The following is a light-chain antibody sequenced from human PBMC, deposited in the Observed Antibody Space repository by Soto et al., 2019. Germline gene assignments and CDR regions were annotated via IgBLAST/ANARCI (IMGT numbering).Light chain of an antibody. Sequence: DIQMTQSPSSLSASVGDRVTITCRASQDITKYLAWYQQKPGQAPKLLIYDTSSLQTGVPSRFSGSGSGTDFRFTISSLQPEDTATYYCQQYDNLLFTFGQGTRLEIK. J-gene: IGKJ5*01. CDR1: QDITKY. CDR3: QQYDNLLFT. V-gene: IGKV1-33*01. CDR2: DTS.